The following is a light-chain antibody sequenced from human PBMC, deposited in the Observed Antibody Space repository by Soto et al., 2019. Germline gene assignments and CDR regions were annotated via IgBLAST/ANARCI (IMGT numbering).Light chain of an antibody. V-gene: IGKV1-5*03. Sequence: DIQMTPSPSTLSASVVDRVAITCRASQSISAWLAWYQQKPGKAPRLLIYKASTLEIGVPSRFSGSGSGTEFTLTISSLQPDDVATYYCQQYNEYSWTFGQGTKVDIK. CDR3: QQYNEYSWT. J-gene: IGKJ1*01. CDR2: KAS. CDR1: QSISAW.